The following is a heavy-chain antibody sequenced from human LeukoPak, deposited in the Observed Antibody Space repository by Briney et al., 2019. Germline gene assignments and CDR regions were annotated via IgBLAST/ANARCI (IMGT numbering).Heavy chain of an antibody. CDR3: ARASFWESPINWFDP. J-gene: IGHJ5*02. D-gene: IGHD3-16*01. CDR1: GYTFNNYG. CDR2: INPKNGGA. Sequence: ASVKVSCKASGYTFNNYGISWVRQAPGQGLEWMGWINPKNGGANYAPSFQGRVTMTRDRSISTVYMELTRLTSDDTAVFYCARASFWESPINWFDPWGQGTLVTVSS. V-gene: IGHV1-2*07.